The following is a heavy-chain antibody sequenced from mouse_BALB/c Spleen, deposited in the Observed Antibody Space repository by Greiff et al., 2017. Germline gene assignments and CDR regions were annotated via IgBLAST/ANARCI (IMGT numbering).Heavy chain of an antibody. D-gene: IGHD2-3*01. CDR1: GFSLSTSGMG. Sequence: QVTLKESGPGILQPSQTLSLTCSFSGFSLSTSGMGVSWIRQPSGMGLEWLAHIYWDDDKRYNPSLKSRRTISKDTSSNQVFLKITRVDTAATATSDCARATSYDGYYRGDAMDYWGQGTSVTVSS. CDR3: ARATSYDGYYRGDAMDY. J-gene: IGHJ4*01. V-gene: IGHV8-12*01. CDR2: IYWDDDK.